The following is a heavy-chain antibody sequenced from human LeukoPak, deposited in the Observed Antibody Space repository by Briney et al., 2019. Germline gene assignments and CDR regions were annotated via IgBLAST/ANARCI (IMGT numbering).Heavy chain of an antibody. V-gene: IGHV3-30*03. D-gene: IGHD3-10*01. CDR2: ISYDGSNK. J-gene: IGHJ4*02. CDR3: ARAPGSYYEGNYFDY. CDR1: GFTFSSYG. Sequence: PGGSLRLSCAASGFTFSSYGMHWVRQAPGKGLEWVAIISYDGSNKFYTDSVRGRFTISRDNSKNTLHLQMNSLKPEDTAVYYCARAPGSYYEGNYFDYWGQGILVTVSS.